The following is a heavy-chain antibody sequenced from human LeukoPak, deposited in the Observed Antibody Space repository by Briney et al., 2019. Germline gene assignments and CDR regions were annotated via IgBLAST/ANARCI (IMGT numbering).Heavy chain of an antibody. J-gene: IGHJ4*02. Sequence: ASVKVSCKPSGYTFTRYYIHWVRQAPGQGLEWMGIINPSGGSTSYAQKFQGRVTMTRDTSTSTVYMYLSSLRSEDTAVYYCARDSLYGVVDYWGQGTLVTVSS. CDR3: ARDSLYGVVDY. CDR2: INPSGGST. CDR1: GYTFTRYY. D-gene: IGHD4-17*01. V-gene: IGHV1-46*01.